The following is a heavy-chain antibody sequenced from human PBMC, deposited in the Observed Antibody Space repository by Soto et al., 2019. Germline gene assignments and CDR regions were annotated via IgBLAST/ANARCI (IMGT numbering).Heavy chain of an antibody. J-gene: IGHJ4*02. D-gene: IGHD6-6*01. CDR1: GVTFSSYA. CDR2: IIPIFGTA. CDR3: ASQSDIRIAALDY. V-gene: IGHV1-69*13. Sequence: SVKVSCKASGVTFSSYAISWVRQAPGQGLKWMGGIIPIFGTANYAQKFQGRVTITADESTSTAYMELSGLRSEDTAVYYCASQSDIRIAALDYWGQGTLVTVSS.